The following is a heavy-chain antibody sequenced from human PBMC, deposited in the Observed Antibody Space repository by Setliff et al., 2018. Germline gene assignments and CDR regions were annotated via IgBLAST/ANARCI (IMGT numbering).Heavy chain of an antibody. CDR2: IYYSGST. V-gene: IGHV4-39*07. D-gene: IGHD6-13*01. CDR1: GGSISSSSYY. CDR3: ARQQQLVIGSTAYYYYGMDV. J-gene: IGHJ6*02. Sequence: SETLSLTCTVSGGSISSSSYYWGWIRQPPGKGLEWIGIIYYSGSTYYNPSLKSRVTISVDTSKNKFSLKLSSVTAADTAVYYCARQQQLVIGSTAYYYYGMDVWGQGTTVTVSS.